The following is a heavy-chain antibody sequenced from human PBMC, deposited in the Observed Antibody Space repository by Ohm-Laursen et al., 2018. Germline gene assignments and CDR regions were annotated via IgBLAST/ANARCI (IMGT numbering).Heavy chain of an antibody. Sequence: SLRLSCAASGFTFSSYWMHWVRQAPGKGLVCVSRINTDGSSTTYANSVKGRFTISRDNAKNSLHLEMNSLRVEDTAVYYCARGVYAFDIWGQGTMVTVSS. CDR3: ARGVYAFDI. D-gene: IGHD3-10*01. CDR2: INTDGSST. J-gene: IGHJ3*02. CDR1: GFTFSSYW. V-gene: IGHV3-74*01.